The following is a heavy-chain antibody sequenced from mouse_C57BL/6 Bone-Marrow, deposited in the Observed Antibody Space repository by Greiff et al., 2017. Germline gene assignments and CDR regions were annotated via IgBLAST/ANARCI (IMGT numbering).Heavy chain of an antibody. Sequence: VQLQQSGAELVKPGASVTLSCKASGYTFTSYWMHWVKQWPGRGLEWIGRIDPNSGGTKYNEKFKSKATLTVDKPSITAYMQLSSLTSEDSAVYYCAHGNYFYWYFAVWGTGTTVTVSS. V-gene: IGHV1-72*01. CDR3: AHGNYFYWYFAV. J-gene: IGHJ1*03. CDR2: IDPNSGGT. D-gene: IGHD2-1*01. CDR1: GYTFTSYW.